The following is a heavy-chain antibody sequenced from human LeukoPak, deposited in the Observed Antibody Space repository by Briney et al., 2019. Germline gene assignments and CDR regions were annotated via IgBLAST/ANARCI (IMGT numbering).Heavy chain of an antibody. Sequence: PGGSLRLSCAASGFTFSGCSMNWVRQAPGRGLEWVSYISPSSDAIHYADSVKGRFTISRDNSKNTLYVQMNSLRPEDTAVYYCAKDTDYGDHTSDYWGQGTLVTVSS. V-gene: IGHV3-48*01. CDR1: GFTFSGCS. D-gene: IGHD4-17*01. CDR3: AKDTDYGDHTSDY. CDR2: ISPSSDAI. J-gene: IGHJ4*02.